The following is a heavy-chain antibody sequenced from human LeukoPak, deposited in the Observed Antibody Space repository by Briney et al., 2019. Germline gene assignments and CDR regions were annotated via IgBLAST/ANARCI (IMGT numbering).Heavy chain of an antibody. V-gene: IGHV1-8*01. CDR1: GYTFTSYD. CDR2: MNPNSGNT. J-gene: IGHJ6*02. CDR3: AREGPTPKYYDFWSGSYDYYGMDV. D-gene: IGHD3-3*01. Sequence: GASVNVSCKASGYTFTSYDINWVRQATAQGLEWVGWMNPNSGNTGYEQKFHSRVNMTRNTSISTAYMEPSSLRSEDTAVYYCAREGPTPKYYDFWSGSYDYYGMDVWGQGTTVTVSS.